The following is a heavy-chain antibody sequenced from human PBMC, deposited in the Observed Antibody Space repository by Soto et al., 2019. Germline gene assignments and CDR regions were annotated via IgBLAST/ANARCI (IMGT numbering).Heavy chain of an antibody. J-gene: IGHJ4*02. D-gene: IGHD3-10*01. CDR3: ARDRFYGTVLDY. Sequence: LRLSCAASGFTFSSYEMNWVRQAPGKGLEWVSYISSSGSTIYYADSVKGRFTISRDNAKNSLYLQMNSLRAEDTAVYYCARDRFYGTVLDYWGQGTLVTVSS. CDR2: ISSSGSTI. V-gene: IGHV3-48*03. CDR1: GFTFSSYE.